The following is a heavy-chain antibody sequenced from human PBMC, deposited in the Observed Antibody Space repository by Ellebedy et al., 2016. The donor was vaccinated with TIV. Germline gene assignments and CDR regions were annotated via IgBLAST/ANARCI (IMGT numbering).Heavy chain of an antibody. D-gene: IGHD3-22*01. Sequence: ASVKVSCKASGYTFTSYYYWVRQAPGQGLEWMGIINPTTGNSNYAQKFQGRVTMTRDTSTSTVYMELSSLRSEDTAVYYCARGDNYYYDSSGYYYTYWGQGTLVTVSS. J-gene: IGHJ4*02. CDR1: GYTFTSYY. CDR2: INPTTGNS. CDR3: ARGDNYYYDSSGYYYTY. V-gene: IGHV1-46*01.